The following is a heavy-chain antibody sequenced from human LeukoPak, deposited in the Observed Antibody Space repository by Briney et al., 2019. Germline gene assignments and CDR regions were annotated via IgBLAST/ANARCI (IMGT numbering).Heavy chain of an antibody. J-gene: IGHJ4*02. CDR2: INPNSGGT. Sequence: ASVKVSCKASGYTFTGYYMHWLRQAPGQGLEWMGRINPNSGGTNYAQKFQGRVTMTRDTSISTAYMELSRLRSDDTAVYYCAREYFYYDSSGYRLFDYWGQGTLVTVSS. V-gene: IGHV1-2*06. CDR3: AREYFYYDSSGYRLFDY. CDR1: GYTFTGYY. D-gene: IGHD3-22*01.